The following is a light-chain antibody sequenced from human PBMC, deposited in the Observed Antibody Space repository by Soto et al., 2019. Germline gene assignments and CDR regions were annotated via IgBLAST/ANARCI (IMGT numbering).Light chain of an antibody. CDR1: QGISNY. Sequence: DIQLTQSPSSLSATVGDRVTITCRASQGISNYLVWYQQKPGQAPNLLIYGASTLHSGVPSRFSGSGSGTDFTLTIDSLQPEDVATYYCQQLNNYSRTFGPGTNVDIK. CDR3: QQLNNYSRT. V-gene: IGKV1-9*01. J-gene: IGKJ3*01. CDR2: GAS.